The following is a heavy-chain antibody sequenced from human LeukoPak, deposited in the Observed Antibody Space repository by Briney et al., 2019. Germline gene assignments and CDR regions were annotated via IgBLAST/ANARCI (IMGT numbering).Heavy chain of an antibody. CDR3: ARASRDGYNQNFDH. CDR1: GYSFSSYW. Sequence: LGESLKISCKGLGYSFSSYWNAWVRQRPGKGLEWMGIIYPGGSETRYDPSFQGQVTISADSSTSTAYLQWSGLRASDTAMYYCARASRDGYNQNFDHWGQGTLVTVSS. V-gene: IGHV5-51*01. J-gene: IGHJ4*02. D-gene: IGHD5-24*01. CDR2: IYPGGSET.